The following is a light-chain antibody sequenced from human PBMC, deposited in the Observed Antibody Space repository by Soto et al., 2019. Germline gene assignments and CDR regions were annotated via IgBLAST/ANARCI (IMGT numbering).Light chain of an antibody. CDR1: QSVSSY. J-gene: IGKJ4*01. Sequence: EIVLTQSPATLSLSPGERATLSCRASQSVSSYFAWYQQRPGQAPRRLIYDASTRTTGIPARFSGSGSGTDFTLTITSLEPEDSAVYYCQQLSNLPSTFGGGTKVEI. V-gene: IGKV3-11*01. CDR2: DAS. CDR3: QQLSNLPST.